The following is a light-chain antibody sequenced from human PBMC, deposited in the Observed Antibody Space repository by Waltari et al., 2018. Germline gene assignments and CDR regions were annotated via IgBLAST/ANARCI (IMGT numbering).Light chain of an antibody. J-gene: IGKJ1*01. CDR2: LGS. Sequence: DIVMTQSPLSLPVTPGEPAPIHCRSSQSLLHSNRNNYLDWYLQKPGQSPQLLIYLGSNRASGVPDRFSGSGSGTDFTLKISRVEAEDVGVYYCMQSLTSLWTFGQGTKVDIK. V-gene: IGKV2-28*01. CDR3: MQSLTSLWT. CDR1: QSLLHSNRNNY.